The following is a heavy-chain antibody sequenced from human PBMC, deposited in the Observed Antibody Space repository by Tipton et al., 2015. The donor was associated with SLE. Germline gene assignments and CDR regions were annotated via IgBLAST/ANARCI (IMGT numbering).Heavy chain of an antibody. V-gene: IGHV4-59*01. D-gene: IGHD6-13*01. CDR1: GGSISSYY. J-gene: IGHJ6*02. CDR2: IYYSGST. Sequence: LRLSCTVSGGSISSYYWSWIRQPPGKGLEWIGYIYYSGSTNYNPSLKSRVTISVDTSKNQFSLKLSSVTAADTAVYYCARLEVAAGDYYYYYGMDVWGQGTTVTVSS. CDR3: ARLEVAAGDYYYYYGMDV.